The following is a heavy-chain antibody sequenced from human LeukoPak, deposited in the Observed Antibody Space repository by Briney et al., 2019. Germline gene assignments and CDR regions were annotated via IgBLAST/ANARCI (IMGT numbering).Heavy chain of an antibody. J-gene: IGHJ4*02. D-gene: IGHD3-22*01. CDR1: GFTFTSYA. V-gene: IGHV3-33*06. CDR3: AKRHDSHGPPRYFDY. CDR2: IWDVGNNN. Sequence: PGGSLRPSCAASGFTFTSYALNGVRQAPGRGLEGVAVIWDVGNNNYYEDSVKGRFTTSRDNPKNTLDVQMNSLRAEGTAVYYCAKRHDSHGPPRYFDYWGEGALVTVSS.